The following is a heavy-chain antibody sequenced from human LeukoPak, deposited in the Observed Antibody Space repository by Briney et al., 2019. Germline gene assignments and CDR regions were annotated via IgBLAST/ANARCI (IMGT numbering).Heavy chain of an antibody. Sequence: SETLSLTCTVSGGSISSSSYYWGWVRQPPGKGLEWIGNIYSSGNTYYNASLKSRVTIYIDTSKNQFSLNPSSVTAADTAVYYCAKSGGSGLIDYWGQGTLVTVSS. V-gene: IGHV4-39*01. J-gene: IGHJ4*02. CDR3: AKSGGSGLIDY. CDR1: GGSISSSSYY. D-gene: IGHD1-26*01. CDR2: IYSSGNT.